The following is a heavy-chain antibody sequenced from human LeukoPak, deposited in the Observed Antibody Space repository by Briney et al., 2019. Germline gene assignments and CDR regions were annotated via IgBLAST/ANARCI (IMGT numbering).Heavy chain of an antibody. CDR1: EFISGKAG. CDR3: TTDWYCSGGSCPTFDY. J-gene: IGHJ4*02. D-gene: IGHD2-15*01. CDR2: FKGKTDGGTT. Sequence: GGPLSFSLEPPEFISGKAGWAGSPKPQGRGRNGVAVFKGKTDGGTTDYAAPVKGRFTISRDDSKNTLYLQMNSLKTEDTAVYYCTTDWYCSGGSCPTFDYWGQGTLVTVSS. V-gene: IGHV3-15*01.